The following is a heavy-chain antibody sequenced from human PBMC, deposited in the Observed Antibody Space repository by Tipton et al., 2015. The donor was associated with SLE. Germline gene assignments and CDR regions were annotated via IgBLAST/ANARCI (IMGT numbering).Heavy chain of an antibody. Sequence: QSGAEVKKPGASVKVSCKASGYTFTRNGISWVRQAPGQGLEWMGWITVYNGNTNYAQKFQGRVTMTTDTSTSTAYMELRSLTSDDTGVYYCARVSEVVEATCDYWGQGTLVTVSS. D-gene: IGHD2-15*01. CDR1: GYTFTRNG. CDR2: ITVYNGNT. V-gene: IGHV1-18*01. J-gene: IGHJ4*02. CDR3: ARVSEVVEATCDY.